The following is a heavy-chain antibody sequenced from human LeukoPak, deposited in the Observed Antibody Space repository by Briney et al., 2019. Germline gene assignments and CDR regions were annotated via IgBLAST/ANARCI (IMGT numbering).Heavy chain of an antibody. J-gene: IGHJ5*02. CDR3: ASSNPRFLWYSHLES. V-gene: IGHV3-23*01. Sequence: GGSLRLSCAASGFTFSSYAMSWVRQAPGKGLEWVSTISGSGGSTNHADSVKGRFTISRDDSKNTLSLQMNSLRPEDTAVYYCASSNPRFLWYSHLESWGQGTLVTVSS. CDR2: ISGSGGST. D-gene: IGHD6-13*01. CDR1: GFTFSSYA.